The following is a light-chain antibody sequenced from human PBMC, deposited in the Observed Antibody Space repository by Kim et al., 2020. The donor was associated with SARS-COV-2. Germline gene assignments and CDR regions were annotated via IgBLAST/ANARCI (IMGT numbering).Light chain of an antibody. CDR3: YQYDIWPPRT. V-gene: IGKV3-15*01. CDR1: QSVRNH. CDR2: DTS. J-gene: IGKJ1*01. Sequence: EVVMTQSPATLSVSPGERVTLSCRASQSVRNHLAWYQQRSGLAPRLLIYDTSTRATDIPARFSASGSGTEFTLTISSLQSEDFAVYYCYQYDIWPPRTFGQGTKVEIK.